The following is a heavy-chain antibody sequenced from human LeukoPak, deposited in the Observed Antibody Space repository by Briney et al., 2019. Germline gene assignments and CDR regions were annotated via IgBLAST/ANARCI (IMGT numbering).Heavy chain of an antibody. CDR2: IYNGDNT. CDR1: RLTVSNNH. Sequence: GGSLSFSGVASRLTVSNNHINWVRKAPGKGLEWVSVIYNGDNTYYADSVQGRFTISKDNSKNTLYLQMNSLRPEDTAVYFCARASRWLAFDNWGQGTLVTVSS. J-gene: IGHJ4*02. D-gene: IGHD6-19*01. V-gene: IGHV3-66*01. CDR3: ARASRWLAFDN.